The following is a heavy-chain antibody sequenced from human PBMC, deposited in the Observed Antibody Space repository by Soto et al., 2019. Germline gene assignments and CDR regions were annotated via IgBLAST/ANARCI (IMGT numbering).Heavy chain of an antibody. V-gene: IGHV3-30*04. CDR2: ISFAGNNK. J-gene: IGHJ4*02. CDR3: ARDRQKALVVVAATGGFDY. D-gene: IGHD2-15*01. Sequence: QVQLVESGGGVVQPGRSLRLSCAVSGFTFSSYSMHWVRQDPDMGLVWVAFISFAGNNKYYADSVKGPFTISRDNSNNMLYLEMNSLRPDDTAVYYCARDRQKALVVVAATGGFDYWGQGTPVTVSS. CDR1: GFTFSSYS.